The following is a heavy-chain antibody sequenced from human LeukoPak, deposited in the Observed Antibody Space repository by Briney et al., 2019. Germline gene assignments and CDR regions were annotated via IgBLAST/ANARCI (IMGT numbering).Heavy chain of an antibody. Sequence: GGSLRLSCAASGFTFSNFGMSWVRQPPGKGLEWVSTIGRGGIDTYYVDSVKDRFSISRDNSTKTLYLHMNSLRAEDTAVYYFAMDRRQIHYNRYMDVGGKGTTVTVS. V-gene: IGHV3-23*01. CDR3: AMDRRQIHYNRYMDV. D-gene: IGHD2-2*03. CDR1: GFTFSNFG. CDR2: IGRGGIDT. J-gene: IGHJ6*03.